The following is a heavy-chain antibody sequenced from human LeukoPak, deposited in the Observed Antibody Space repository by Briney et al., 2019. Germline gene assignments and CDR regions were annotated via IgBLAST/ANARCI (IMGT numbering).Heavy chain of an antibody. CDR3: AKDRGSYRSGWHEFDY. CDR2: ISGSGGST. V-gene: IGHV3-23*01. Sequence: GGSLRLSCAASGFTFSSYAMSWVRQAPGKGLEWVSGISGSGGSTYYADSVKGRFTISSDNSKNTLYLQMNSLRAEDTAVYYCAKDRGSYRSGWHEFDYWGQGTLVTVSS. D-gene: IGHD6-19*01. J-gene: IGHJ4*02. CDR1: GFTFSSYA.